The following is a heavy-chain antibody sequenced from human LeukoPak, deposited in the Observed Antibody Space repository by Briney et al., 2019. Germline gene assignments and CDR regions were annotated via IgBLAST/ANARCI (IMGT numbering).Heavy chain of an antibody. V-gene: IGHV4-59*02. Sequence: TSETLSLTCTVSGGSVSSYYWSWIRQPPGKGLEWIGDISYTGSTNYNPSLKSRVTISVDTSKNQFSLKLSSVTAADTAVYYCARWNRMIDYWGQGTLVTVSS. CDR1: GGSVSSYY. CDR2: ISYTGST. CDR3: ARWNRMIDY. J-gene: IGHJ4*02. D-gene: IGHD1-1*01.